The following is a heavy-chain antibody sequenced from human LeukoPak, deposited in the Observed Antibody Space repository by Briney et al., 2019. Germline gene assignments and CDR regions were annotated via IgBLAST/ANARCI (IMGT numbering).Heavy chain of an antibody. J-gene: IGHJ4*02. CDR1: GGSISSGGYY. CDR3: ARRGEVATGEYYFDY. Sequence: SQTLSLTCTVSGGSISSGGYYWSWIRQHPGKGLEWIGYIYYSGSTYYNPSLKSRVTISVDTSKNQFSLKLSSVTAADTAVYYCARRGEVATGEYYFDYWGQGTLVTVSS. CDR2: IYYSGST. D-gene: IGHD5-12*01. V-gene: IGHV4-31*03.